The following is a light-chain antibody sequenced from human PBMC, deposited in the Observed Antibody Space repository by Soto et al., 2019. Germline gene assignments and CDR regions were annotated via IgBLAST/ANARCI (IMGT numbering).Light chain of an antibody. CDR1: QSVRNSY. Sequence: IVLTQAPGPLSLSPGERATLSWRASQSVRNSYLAWYQQKPGQAPRLLIYGAYTRATGIPVRFSGSGSGTDCILTISRLEPEDVAVYYCQQFSSYPLTFGGGTKVDIK. V-gene: IGKV3-20*01. CDR2: GAY. CDR3: QQFSSYPLT. J-gene: IGKJ4*01.